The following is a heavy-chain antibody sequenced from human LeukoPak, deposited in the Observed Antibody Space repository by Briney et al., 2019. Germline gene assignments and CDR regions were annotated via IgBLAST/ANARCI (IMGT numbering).Heavy chain of an antibody. CDR3: AGGYPNWFDP. CDR2: ISDYNGNT. J-gene: IGHJ5*02. V-gene: IGHV1-18*01. D-gene: IGHD3-22*01. CDR1: GYTFTTYG. Sequence: ASVNVSCKASGYTFTTYGISWVRQAPGQGLEWMGWISDYNGNTKYVQKFQGRVTMTTDTSTSTAYMELRSLRSDDTAVYYCAGGYPNWFDPWGQGTLVTVSS.